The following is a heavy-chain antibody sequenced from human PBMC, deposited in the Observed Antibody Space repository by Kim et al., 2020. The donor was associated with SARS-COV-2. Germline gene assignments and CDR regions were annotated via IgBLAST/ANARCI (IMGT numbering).Heavy chain of an antibody. V-gene: IGHV3-15*01. CDR2: IKSKTDGGTT. CDR3: TTDSHPGPMIVVVTPLGY. J-gene: IGHJ4*02. Sequence: GGSLRLSCAASGFTFSNAWMSWVRQAPGKGLEWVGRIKSKTDGGTTAYAAPVQGRFTIARDDSKNTLYLQMNRQKTEDTAVYYCTTDSHPGPMIVVVTPLGYWGQGALVTVSS. CDR1: GFTFSNAW. D-gene: IGHD3-22*01.